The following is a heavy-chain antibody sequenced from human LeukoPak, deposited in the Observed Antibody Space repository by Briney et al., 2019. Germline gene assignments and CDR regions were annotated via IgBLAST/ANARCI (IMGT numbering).Heavy chain of an antibody. CDR1: GGTFSSYA. Sequence: GTSVKVSCKASGGTFSSYAISWVRQAPGQGLEWMGGIIPIFGTANYAQKFQGRVTITADESTSTAYMGLSSLRSEDTAVYYCARPLLRYCSGGSCSLGWFDPWGQGTLVTVSS. CDR3: ARPLLRYCSGGSCSLGWFDP. J-gene: IGHJ5*02. V-gene: IGHV1-69*13. D-gene: IGHD2-15*01. CDR2: IIPIFGTA.